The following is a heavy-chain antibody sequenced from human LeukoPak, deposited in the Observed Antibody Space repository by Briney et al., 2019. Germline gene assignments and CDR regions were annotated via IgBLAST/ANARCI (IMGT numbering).Heavy chain of an antibody. D-gene: IGHD3-10*01. CDR3: AREGLNMVRGVIPKEAWGWFDP. J-gene: IGHJ5*02. CDR2: IYTSGST. V-gene: IGHV4-4*07. Sequence: SETLSLTCTVSGGSISSYYWSWIRQPAGKGLEWIGRIYTSGSTNYNPSLKSRVTMSVDTSKNQFSLKLSSVTAADTAVYYCAREGLNMVRGVIPKEAWGWFDPWGQGTLVTVSS. CDR1: GGSISSYY.